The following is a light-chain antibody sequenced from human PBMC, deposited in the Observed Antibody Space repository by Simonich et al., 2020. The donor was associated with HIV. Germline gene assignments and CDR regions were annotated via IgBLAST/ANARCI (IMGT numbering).Light chain of an antibody. CDR1: QSVSSN. CDR3: QQYNNWPLT. V-gene: IGKV3-15*01. J-gene: IGKJ4*01. Sequence: EIVMTQSPATLSVSPGERATLSCRASQSVSSNLAWYQQKPGQAPRLLIQGASTRATGIPARCSGSGSGTEFTLTISSLQSEDFAVYHCQQYNNWPLTFGGGTKVEIK. CDR2: GAS.